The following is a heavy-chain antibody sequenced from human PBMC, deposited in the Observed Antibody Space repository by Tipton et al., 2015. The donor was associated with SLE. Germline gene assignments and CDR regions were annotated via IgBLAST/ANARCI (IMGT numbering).Heavy chain of an antibody. D-gene: IGHD1-14*01. J-gene: IGHJ4*02. Sequence: SLRLSCVASGFTFKNYGMHWVRQAPGKGLEWLAVIWYDGSNQYYGESVKGRFTISRDNSKNTLYLQMSSLRAEDTAVYYCARDIRSRYYDYWGQGTLVSVSS. CDR1: GFTFKNYG. CDR2: IWYDGSNQ. V-gene: IGHV3-33*01. CDR3: ARDIRSRYYDY.